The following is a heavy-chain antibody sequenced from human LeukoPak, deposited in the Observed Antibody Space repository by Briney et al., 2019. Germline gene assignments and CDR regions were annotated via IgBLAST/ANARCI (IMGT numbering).Heavy chain of an antibody. CDR1: GGSISSGGYY. Sequence: SETLSLTCTVSGGSISSGGYYWSWIRQHPGKGLEWIGYIYYSGSTYYNPSLKSRVTISVDTSKNQFSLKLSSVTAADTAVYYCARAEMATSPFDYWGQGTLVTVSS. D-gene: IGHD5-24*01. CDR2: IYYSGST. V-gene: IGHV4-31*03. J-gene: IGHJ4*02. CDR3: ARAEMATSPFDY.